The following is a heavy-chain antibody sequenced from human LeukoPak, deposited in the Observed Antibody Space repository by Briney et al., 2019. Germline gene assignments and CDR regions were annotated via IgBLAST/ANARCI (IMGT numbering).Heavy chain of an antibody. Sequence: ASAKVSCKASGHTFGDHYMHWVRQAPGQGLEWMGWINPNSGGTKYAQRFQGGVTMTRDTSISTAYMELRRLRSDDTAVYYCARVLLRTGIPEGFDPWGQGTLVTVSS. CDR3: ARVLLRTGIPEGFDP. D-gene: IGHD1-14*01. CDR1: GHTFGDHY. CDR2: INPNSGGT. J-gene: IGHJ5*02. V-gene: IGHV1-2*02.